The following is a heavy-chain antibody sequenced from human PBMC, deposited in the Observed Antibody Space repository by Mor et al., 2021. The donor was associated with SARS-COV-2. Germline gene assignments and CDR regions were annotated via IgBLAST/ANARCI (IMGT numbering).Heavy chain of an antibody. CDR2: ISYDGSNK. D-gene: IGHD4-4*01. J-gene: IGHJ3*02. CDR1: SSYA. V-gene: IGHV3-30-3*01. Sequence: SSYAMHWVRQAPGKGLEWVAVISYDGSNKYYADSVKGRFTISRDNSKNTLYLQMNSLRAEDTAVYYCARDGGLQSAAFDI. CDR3: ARDGGLQSAAFDI.